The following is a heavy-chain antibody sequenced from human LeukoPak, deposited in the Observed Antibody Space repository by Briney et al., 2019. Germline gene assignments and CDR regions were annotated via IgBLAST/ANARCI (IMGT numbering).Heavy chain of an antibody. CDR3: ARGVYCSGGSCYIPFDY. CDR2: INHSGST. CDR1: GFTFSSYS. D-gene: IGHD2-15*01. V-gene: IGHV4-34*01. J-gene: IGHJ4*02. Sequence: NPGGSLRLSCAASGFTFSSYSMNSVRQAPGKGVEWIGEINHSGSTNYSPSLKSRVTMSVDTSKNQFSLKLSSVTAADTAVYYCARGVYCSGGSCYIPFDYWGQGILVTVSS.